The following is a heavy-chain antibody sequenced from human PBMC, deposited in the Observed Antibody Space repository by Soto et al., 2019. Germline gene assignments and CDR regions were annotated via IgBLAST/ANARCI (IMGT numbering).Heavy chain of an antibody. CDR3: VRARDNRGWHFFDF. CDR1: GFTFRDHY. CDR2: SRNIARSYTT. J-gene: IGHJ4*02. Sequence: EVQLVESGGDLVQPGGSLRLSCATSGFTFRDHYMDWVRQAQGKGLEWVGRSRNIARSYTTEYAASVKGRFFVSRDDSDNSLYLQMNSLKTEDTAVYYCVRARDNRGWHFFDFWGQGTLVTVSS. D-gene: IGHD6-19*01. V-gene: IGHV3-72*01.